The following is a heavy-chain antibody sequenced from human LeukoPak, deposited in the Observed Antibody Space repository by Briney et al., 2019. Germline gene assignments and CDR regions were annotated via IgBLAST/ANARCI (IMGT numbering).Heavy chain of an antibody. D-gene: IGHD3-22*01. J-gene: IGHJ4*02. Sequence: ASVKVSCKASGYTFTSYYLHWVRQAPGQGLEWMGIINPSGGSPTYAQKIQGRVTMTRDTSTSAVYMELGSLTSEDTAIYYCARDLYERDSSGHYGGGFDYWGQGTLVAVSS. CDR1: GYTFTSYY. CDR3: ARDLYERDSSGHYGGGFDY. CDR2: INPSGGSP. V-gene: IGHV1-46*01.